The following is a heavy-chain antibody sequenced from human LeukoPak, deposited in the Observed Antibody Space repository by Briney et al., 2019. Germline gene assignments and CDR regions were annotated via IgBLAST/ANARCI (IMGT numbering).Heavy chain of an antibody. V-gene: IGHV1-18*01. D-gene: IGHD3-9*01. Sequence: AASVKVSCKASGYTFTSYGISWVRQAPGQGLEWMGWISAYNGNTNYAQKLQGRVTMTTDTSTSTAYMELRSLRSDDTAVYYCARDKGGGYDILTGQPYPGPWFDPWGQGTLVTVSS. J-gene: IGHJ5*02. CDR2: ISAYNGNT. CDR1: GYTFTSYG. CDR3: ARDKGGGYDILTGQPYPGPWFDP.